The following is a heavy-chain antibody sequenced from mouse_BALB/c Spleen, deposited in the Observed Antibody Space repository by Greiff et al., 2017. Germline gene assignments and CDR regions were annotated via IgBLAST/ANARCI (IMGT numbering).Heavy chain of an antibody. CDR1: CFTFCSIC. J-gene: IGHJ4*01. CDR3: ARNYGCSYGYALDY. V-gene: IGHV5-17*02. Sequence: EVILVQPSGALLLPGGSRKLTCSAACFTFCSICMHCVRQATAGGLLWVPYIICGGGTIYYADTVKGRFTIARDNPKNTLFLQMTSLSSEDTAMYYCARNYGCSYGYALDYWGQGTSVTVSS. CDR2: IICGGGTI. D-gene: IGHD1-1*01.